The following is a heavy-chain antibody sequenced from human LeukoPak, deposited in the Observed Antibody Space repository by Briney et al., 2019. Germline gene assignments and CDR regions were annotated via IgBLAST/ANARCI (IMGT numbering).Heavy chain of an antibody. D-gene: IGHD3-3*01. CDR2: ISGSGGST. J-gene: IGHJ4*02. V-gene: IGHV3-23*01. Sequence: GGSLRLSCAASGFTFSSYAMSWVRQAPGKGLEWVSAISGSGGSTYYADSVEGRFTISRDNSKNTLYLQMNSLGAEDTAVYYCAKDRPPYDFWRGYGYWGQGTLVTVSS. CDR3: AKDRPPYDFWRGYGY. CDR1: GFTFSSYA.